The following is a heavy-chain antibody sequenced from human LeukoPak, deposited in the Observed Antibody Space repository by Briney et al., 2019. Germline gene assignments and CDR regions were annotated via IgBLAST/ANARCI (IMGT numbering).Heavy chain of an antibody. J-gene: IGHJ3*02. CDR2: IRYDGSNE. V-gene: IGHV3-30*02. Sequence: PGGSLRLSCAASGFTFSSYGMHWVRQAPGKVLEWVAFIRYDGSNEYYADSVKGRFTISRDNSKNTLYLQMNSLRAEDTAVYYCAKGGYSGYDEDAFDIWGQGTMVTVSS. CDR1: GFTFSSYG. CDR3: AKGGYSGYDEDAFDI. D-gene: IGHD5-12*01.